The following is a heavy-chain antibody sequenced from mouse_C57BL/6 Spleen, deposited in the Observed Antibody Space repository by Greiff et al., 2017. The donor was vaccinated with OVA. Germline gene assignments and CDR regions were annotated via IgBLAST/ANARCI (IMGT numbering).Heavy chain of an antibody. CDR1: VYTFPDYY. CDR3: ARSELRQFAY. J-gene: IGHJ3*01. CDR2: FGPGSGCT. D-gene: IGHD2-4*01. V-gene: IGHV1-77*01. Sequence: VQLQESGAELVKPGASVKISCKASVYTFPDYYINWVKQRPGQGLEWIGKFGPGSGCTYYNEKFKGKATLTADKSASTAYMQLSSLTSEDSAVYFCARSELRQFAYWGQGTLVTVSA.